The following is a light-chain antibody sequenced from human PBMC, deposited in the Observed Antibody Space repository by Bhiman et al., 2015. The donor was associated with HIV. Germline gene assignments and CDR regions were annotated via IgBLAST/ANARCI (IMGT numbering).Light chain of an antibody. CDR3: ASWDDSLNGPL. CDR1: SSDVGGYNY. CDR2: GNV. V-gene: IGLV2-11*01. J-gene: IGLJ3*02. Sequence: QSALTQPRSVSGSPGQSVTISCTGTSSDVGGYNYVSWYQQLPGTAPKLLIYGNVLRPSRVPDRFSGSKSGTSASLAISGLQAEDEATYFCASWDDSLNGPLFGGGTKLTVL.